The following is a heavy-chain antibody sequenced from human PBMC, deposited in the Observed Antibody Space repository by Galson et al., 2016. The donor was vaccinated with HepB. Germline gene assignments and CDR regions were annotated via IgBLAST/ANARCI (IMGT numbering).Heavy chain of an antibody. CDR1: GGSISSSSYY. CDR2: IYYSGST. CDR3: ARQRRRAGCSSSWYGDYYYYYGMDV. J-gene: IGHJ6*02. D-gene: IGHD6-13*01. Sequence: SETLSLTCTVSGGSISSSSYYWGWIRQPPGKGLEWIGSIYYSGSTYYNPSLKSRVTISVDTSKNQFSLKLSSVTAADTAVYSCARQRRRAGCSSSWYGDYYYYYGMDVWGQGTTVTVSS. V-gene: IGHV4-39*01.